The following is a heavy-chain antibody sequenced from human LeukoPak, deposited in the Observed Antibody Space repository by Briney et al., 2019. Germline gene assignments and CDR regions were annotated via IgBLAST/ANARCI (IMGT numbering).Heavy chain of an antibody. V-gene: IGHV3-48*03. CDR2: ISGSGSTI. D-gene: IGHD5-18*01. CDR3: ARVGPIQLWLGEGYYFDY. Sequence: GGSLRLSCAASGFTFSSYEMNWVRQAPGKGLEWVSYISGSGSTIYYADSVKGRFTISRDNAKNSLYLQMNSLRAEDTAVYYCARVGPIQLWLGEGYYFDYWGQGTLVAVSS. J-gene: IGHJ4*02. CDR1: GFTFSSYE.